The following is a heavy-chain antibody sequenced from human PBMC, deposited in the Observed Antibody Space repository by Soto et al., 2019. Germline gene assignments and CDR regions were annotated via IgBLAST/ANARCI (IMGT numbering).Heavy chain of an antibody. J-gene: IGHJ6*03. CDR1: GFTVSSNY. D-gene: IGHD6-6*01. CDR2: IYSGGST. V-gene: IGHV3-66*01. Sequence: GGSLRLSCAASGFTVSSNYMSWVRQAPGKGLEWVSVIYSGGSTYYADSVKGRFTISRDNSKNTLYLQMNSLRAEDTAVYYCARGRPVISSYMDVWGKGTTVTVSS. CDR3: ARGRPVISSYMDV.